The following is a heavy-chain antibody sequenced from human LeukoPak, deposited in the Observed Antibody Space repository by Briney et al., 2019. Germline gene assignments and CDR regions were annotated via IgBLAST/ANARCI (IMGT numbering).Heavy chain of an antibody. V-gene: IGHV4-59*08. Sequence: SETLSLTCTVSGSSMSRYYWSWIRQPPGKGLEYIGYIYYTGSDNYSPSLTSRVTISLDTSKNQFSLKLSSVTAADTAVYYCARHDDYGDYFDYWGQGTLVTVSS. CDR2: IYYTGSD. D-gene: IGHD4-17*01. CDR1: GSSMSRYY. J-gene: IGHJ4*02. CDR3: ARHDDYGDYFDY.